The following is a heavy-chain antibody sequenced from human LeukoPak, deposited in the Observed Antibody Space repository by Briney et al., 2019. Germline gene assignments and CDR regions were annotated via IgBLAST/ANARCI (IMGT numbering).Heavy chain of an antibody. Sequence: GASVKVSCTASGYTFTGYYMHWVRQAPGQGLEWMGRINPNSGGTNYAQKFQGRVTMTRDTSISTAYMELSRLRSDDTAVYYCAREWELDYYYYGMDVWGPGTTVTVSS. D-gene: IGHD1-26*01. CDR1: GYTFTGYY. V-gene: IGHV1-2*06. CDR3: AREWELDYYYYGMDV. CDR2: INPNSGGT. J-gene: IGHJ6*02.